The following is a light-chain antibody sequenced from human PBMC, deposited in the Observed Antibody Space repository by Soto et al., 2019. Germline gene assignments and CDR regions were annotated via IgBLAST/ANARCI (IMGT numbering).Light chain of an antibody. V-gene: IGKV3-20*01. Sequence: EIVMTQSPATLSVSPGEGVTLSCRAGQSVRSNLAWYQQKPGQAPRLLIYGASNRATGIPDRFSGSGSGADFTLTISRLEPEDFAVYFCQIYVSSPMYTFGQGTKVDIK. J-gene: IGKJ2*01. CDR1: QSVRSN. CDR2: GAS. CDR3: QIYVSSPMYT.